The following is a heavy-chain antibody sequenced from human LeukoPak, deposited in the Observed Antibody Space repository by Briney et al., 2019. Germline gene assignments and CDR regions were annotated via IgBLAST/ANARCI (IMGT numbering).Heavy chain of an antibody. CDR3: ARDNYDNTAIGDWFDP. CDR1: GGSFSGYY. V-gene: IGHV4-34*01. D-gene: IGHD3-22*01. CDR2: INHSGSM. Sequence: PSETLSLTCAVYGGSFSGYYLSWIRQSPEKGLEWIGEINHSGSMKYNPSLKSRVTISGDPSKNQFSLKLSSVTAADTAVYYCARDNYDNTAIGDWFDPWGQGTLVTVSS. J-gene: IGHJ5*02.